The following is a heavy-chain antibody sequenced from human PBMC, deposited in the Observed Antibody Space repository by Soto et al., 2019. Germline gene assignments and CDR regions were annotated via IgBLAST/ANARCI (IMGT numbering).Heavy chain of an antibody. CDR3: AKPYCTNGVCPIDY. J-gene: IGHJ4*02. CDR1: GFTFSSYA. Sequence: PGGSLRLSCAASGFTFSSYAMSWVRQAPGKGLEWVSAISGSGGSTYYADSVKGRFTISRDNSKNTLYLQMNSLIAEDTAVYYCAKPYCTNGVCPIDYWGQGTLVTVSS. V-gene: IGHV3-23*01. CDR2: ISGSGGST. D-gene: IGHD2-8*01.